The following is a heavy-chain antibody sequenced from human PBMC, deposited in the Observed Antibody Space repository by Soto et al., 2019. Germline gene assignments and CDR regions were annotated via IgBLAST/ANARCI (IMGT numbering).Heavy chain of an antibody. Sequence: SETLSLTCSVSGVSVISGSYYWILIRQPPGKGLEWIGYIYYSGGANYSPSLKSRLTISVDTSKNQFSLKLSSVTAADTAVYYCARDLFTYTNGFGYVKALWSQG. D-gene: IGHD2-8*01. CDR1: GVSVISGSYY. J-gene: IGHJ3*01. V-gene: IGHV4-61*01. CDR2: IYYSGGA. CDR3: ARDLFTYTNGFGYVKAL.